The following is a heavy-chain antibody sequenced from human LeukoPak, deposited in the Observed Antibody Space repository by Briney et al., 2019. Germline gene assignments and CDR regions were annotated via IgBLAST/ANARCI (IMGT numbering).Heavy chain of an antibody. CDR1: GYTFTSYY. V-gene: IGHV1-46*01. J-gene: IGHJ4*02. Sequence: ASVKVSCKASGYTFTSYYVHWVRQAPGQGLEWMGIINPSGGSTSYAQKFQGRVTMTRDTSTSTVYMELSSLRSEDTAVYYCARVPQVGATFDYWGQGTLVTVSS. CDR2: INPSGGST. CDR3: ARVPQVGATFDY. D-gene: IGHD1-26*01.